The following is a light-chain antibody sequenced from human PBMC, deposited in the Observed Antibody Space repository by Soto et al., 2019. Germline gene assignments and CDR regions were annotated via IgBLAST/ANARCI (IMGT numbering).Light chain of an antibody. J-gene: IGKJ4*01. CDR1: QSVSSSY. Sequence: EIVLTQSPGTLSLSPGERATLSCRASQSVSSSYLAWYQQKPGQAPRLLIYGASSRATGIPDRFSGSGSGTDFTLTLSRLEPEDFAVYYCQQYGSSLLTFGGGTKVEIK. V-gene: IGKV3-20*01. CDR3: QQYGSSLLT. CDR2: GAS.